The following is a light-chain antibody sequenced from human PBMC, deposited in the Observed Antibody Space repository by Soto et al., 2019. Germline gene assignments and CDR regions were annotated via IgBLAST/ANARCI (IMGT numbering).Light chain of an antibody. J-gene: IGKJ3*01. CDR2: DAS. Sequence: DIQMTQSPSSLSASVRDRVTVTCQASQDISNYLNWYQQKPGKAPKLLIYDASNLETGVPSRFSGSGSGTDFTFTISSLQPEDIATYYCQQYDYLGFTFGPGTKVDIK. V-gene: IGKV1-33*01. CDR1: QDISNY. CDR3: QQYDYLGFT.